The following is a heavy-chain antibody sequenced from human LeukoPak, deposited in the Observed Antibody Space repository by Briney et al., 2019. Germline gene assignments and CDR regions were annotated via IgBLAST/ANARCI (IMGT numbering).Heavy chain of an antibody. Sequence: GASVKVSCKASGYTFTGYYMHWARQAPGQGLEWMGWINPNSGGTNYAQKFQGRVTMTRDMSISTAYMELSRLRSDDTAVYYCARDLFYYYDSSGYYDVDYWGQGTLVTVSS. CDR1: GYTFTGYY. D-gene: IGHD3-22*01. J-gene: IGHJ4*02. V-gene: IGHV1-2*02. CDR3: ARDLFYYYDSSGYYDVDY. CDR2: INPNSGGT.